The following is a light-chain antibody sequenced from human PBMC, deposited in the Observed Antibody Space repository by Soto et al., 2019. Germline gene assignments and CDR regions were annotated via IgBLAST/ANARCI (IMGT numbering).Light chain of an antibody. Sequence: QSALTQPASVSGSPGQSITLSCIGTGSDVGSYNYVSWYQQRPGKAPKLMIYEGSKRPSGVSNRFSGSKSGNTASLTISGLQAEDEADYYCCSYAGSSPVVFGGGTKLTVL. J-gene: IGLJ2*01. V-gene: IGLV2-23*01. CDR1: GSDVGSYNY. CDR2: EGS. CDR3: CSYAGSSPVV.